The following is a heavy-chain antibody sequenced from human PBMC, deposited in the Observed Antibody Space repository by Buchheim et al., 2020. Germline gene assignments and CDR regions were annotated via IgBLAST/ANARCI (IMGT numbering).Heavy chain of an antibody. Sequence: QVQLVESGGGLVKPGGSLRLSCAASGFTFSDYYMSWIRQAPGKGLEWVSYISSSNTMYYADSVKGRFTISRDNAKNSLYLQMNSLRGEDTAVYYCARDGLDLATLDYWGQGTL. D-gene: IGHD3/OR15-3a*01. CDR3: ARDGLDLATLDY. V-gene: IGHV3-11*01. J-gene: IGHJ4*02. CDR2: ISSSNTM. CDR1: GFTFSDYY.